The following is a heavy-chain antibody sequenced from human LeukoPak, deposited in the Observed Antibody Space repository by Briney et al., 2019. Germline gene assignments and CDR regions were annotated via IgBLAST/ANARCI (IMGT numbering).Heavy chain of an antibody. CDR1: GFTFSSYG. V-gene: IGHV3-30*02. CDR3: AKKVEASSSRGYYYYYYMDV. J-gene: IGHJ6*03. Sequence: GGSLRLSCAASGFTFSSYGMHWVRQAPGKGLEWVAFIRYDGSNKYYADSVKGRFTISRANPKNTLYLQMNSLRAEDTAVYYCAKKVEASSSRGYYYYYYMDVWGKGTTVTASS. CDR2: IRYDGSNK. D-gene: IGHD6-6*01.